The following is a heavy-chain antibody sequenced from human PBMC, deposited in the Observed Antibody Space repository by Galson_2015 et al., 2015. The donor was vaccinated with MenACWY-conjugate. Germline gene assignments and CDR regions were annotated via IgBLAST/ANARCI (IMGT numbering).Heavy chain of an antibody. Sequence: SETLSLTCTASYASITSSDYYGAWLRQSPGKGLEWIGTVFYNGTTYYNPSLKSRVTISVDTSKNQIFLNLNSATAADTALYYCARESSYCSGGTCGYFWGQGTLVTVS. CDR3: ARESSYCSGGTCGYF. D-gene: IGHD2-15*01. CDR1: YASITSSDYY. J-gene: IGHJ4*02. CDR2: VFYNGTT. V-gene: IGHV4-39*07.